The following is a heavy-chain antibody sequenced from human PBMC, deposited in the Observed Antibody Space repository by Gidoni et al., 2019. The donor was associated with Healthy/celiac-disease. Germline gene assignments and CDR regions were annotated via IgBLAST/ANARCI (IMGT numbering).Heavy chain of an antibody. CDR1: GGSFRGYS. CDR2: INHSGST. Sequence: QVQLQQWGAGLLKPSETLSLTCAVYGGSFRGYSWSWIRQPPGKRLEWIGEINHSGSTNYNPSLKSRVTISVDTSKNQFSLKLSSVTAADTAVYYCASAPTVTTSYNWFDPWGQGTLVTVSS. D-gene: IGHD4-17*01. CDR3: ASAPTVTTSYNWFDP. J-gene: IGHJ5*02. V-gene: IGHV4-34*01.